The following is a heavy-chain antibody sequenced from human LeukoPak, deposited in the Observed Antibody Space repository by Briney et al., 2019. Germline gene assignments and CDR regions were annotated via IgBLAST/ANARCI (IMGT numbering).Heavy chain of an antibody. Sequence: PSETLSLTCTVSGYSISSGYYWGCIRQPPGKGLEWIGSIYHSGSTYYNPSLKSRVTISVDTSKNQFSLKLSSVTAADTAVYYCAREIVTTYNWFDPWGQGTLVTVSS. CDR1: GYSISSGYY. J-gene: IGHJ5*02. CDR2: IYHSGST. V-gene: IGHV4-38-2*02. CDR3: AREIVTTYNWFDP. D-gene: IGHD4-17*01.